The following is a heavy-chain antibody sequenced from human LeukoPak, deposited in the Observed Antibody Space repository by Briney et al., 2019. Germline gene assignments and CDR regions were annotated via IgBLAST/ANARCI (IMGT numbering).Heavy chain of an antibody. J-gene: IGHJ3*02. V-gene: IGHV3-64*01. CDR2: INSNGGST. D-gene: IGHD5-18*01. Sequence: QPGGSLRLSCTASGFALSSYVIHWVRQAPGKGLEYVSAINSNGGSTYYANSVKGRFTISRDNSKNTVYLQVGSLRPEDTAVYYCARGPTTMGYTALSGAFDIWGQGTMVTVSS. CDR1: GFALSSYV. CDR3: ARGPTTMGYTALSGAFDI.